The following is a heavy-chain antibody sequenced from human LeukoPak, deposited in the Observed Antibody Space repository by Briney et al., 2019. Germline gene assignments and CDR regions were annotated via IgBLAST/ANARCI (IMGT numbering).Heavy chain of an antibody. D-gene: IGHD6-13*01. Sequence: SETLSLTCTVSGGSISSYYWSWIRQPPGRGLEWIGYIYFTGSTNYNPSLQSRVTISVDTSKNQFSLKLTSVTAADTAVYYCARHCASGTCAFDIWGQGTMVTVSS. J-gene: IGHJ3*02. CDR3: ARHCASGTCAFDI. CDR2: IYFTGST. CDR1: GGSISSYY. V-gene: IGHV4-59*08.